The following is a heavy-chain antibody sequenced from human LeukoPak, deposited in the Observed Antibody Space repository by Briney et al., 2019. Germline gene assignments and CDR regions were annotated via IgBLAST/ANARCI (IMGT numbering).Heavy chain of an antibody. D-gene: IGHD2-2*02. J-gene: IGHJ5*02. CDR3: AQGGYCSSTSCYTGTPYNWFDP. V-gene: IGHV1-24*01. CDR1: GYTLTELS. CDR2: FDPEDGET. Sequence: ASVKVSCKVSGYTLTELSMHWVRQAPGKGLEWMGGFDPEDGETIYAQKFQGRVTMTEDTSSDTAYMELSSLRSEDTAVYYCAQGGYCSSTSCYTGTPYNWFDPWGQGTLVTVSS.